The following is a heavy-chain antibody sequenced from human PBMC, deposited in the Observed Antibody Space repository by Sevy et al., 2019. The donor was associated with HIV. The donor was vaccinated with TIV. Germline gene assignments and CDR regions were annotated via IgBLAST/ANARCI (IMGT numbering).Heavy chain of an antibody. D-gene: IGHD5-12*01. J-gene: IGHJ4*02. CDR1: GFTFSSYA. V-gene: IGHV3-30*04. Sequence: GGSLRLSCAASGFTFSSYAMHWVRQAPGKGLEWVAVISYDGSNKYYADSVKGRFTISRDNSKNTLYLQMNSLRAEDTAVYYCARDLTVDIVATIPSYFDYWGQRTLVTVSS. CDR2: ISYDGSNK. CDR3: ARDLTVDIVATIPSYFDY.